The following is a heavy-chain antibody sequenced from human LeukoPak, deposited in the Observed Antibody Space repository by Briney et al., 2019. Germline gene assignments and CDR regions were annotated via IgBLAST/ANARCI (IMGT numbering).Heavy chain of an antibody. CDR2: INEDGSEK. Sequence: GGSLRLSCAASGFTFNRYWMSWVRQAPGKGPEWVANINEDGSEKYYVDSVKGRFTISRDNAKNSLYLQMNSLRAEGTALYYCASADGGRGNVCQGVIKDPAWGQGTRVTASS. V-gene: IGHV3-7*01. D-gene: IGHD3-10*01. J-gene: IGHJ4*02. CDR3: ASADGGRGNVCQGVIKDPA. CDR1: GFTFNRYW.